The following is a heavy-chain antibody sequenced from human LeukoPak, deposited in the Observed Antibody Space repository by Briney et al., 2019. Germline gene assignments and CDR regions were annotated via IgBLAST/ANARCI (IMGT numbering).Heavy chain of an antibody. CDR2: ISYDGSNK. J-gene: IGHJ3*02. Sequence: GGSLRLSCAASGFTFSSYAMHWVRQAPGKGLEWVAVISYDGSNKYYADSVKGRSTISRDNSKNTLYLQMNSLRAEDTAVYYCARAPAYCGGDCYAFDIWGQGTMVTVSS. V-gene: IGHV3-30*04. CDR3: ARAPAYCGGDCYAFDI. CDR1: GFTFSSYA. D-gene: IGHD2-21*02.